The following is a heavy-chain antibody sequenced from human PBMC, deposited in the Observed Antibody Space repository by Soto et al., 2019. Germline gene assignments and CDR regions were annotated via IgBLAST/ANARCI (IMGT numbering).Heavy chain of an antibody. J-gene: IGHJ4*02. D-gene: IGHD3-10*01. CDR1: GGSISSSSYY. CDR2: IYYSGST. CDR3: ASLWFGELLPHY. V-gene: IGHV4-39*01. Sequence: PSETLSLTCTVSGGSISSSSYYWGWIRQPPGKGLEWIGSIYYSGSTYYNPSLKSRVTISVDTSKNQFSLKLSSVTAADTPVYYCASLWFGELLPHYWGQGTLVTVSS.